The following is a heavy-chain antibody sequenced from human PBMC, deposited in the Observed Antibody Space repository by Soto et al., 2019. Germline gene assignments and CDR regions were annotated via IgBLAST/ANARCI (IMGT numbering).Heavy chain of an antibody. J-gene: IGHJ4*02. CDR3: ARDPGYCTNGVCPIFDF. D-gene: IGHD2-8*01. CDR1: GDSVTNYF. V-gene: IGHV4-59*02. CDR2: MYHGGRT. Sequence: SETLSLTCTVSGDSVTNYFWSWMRQPPGKGLEWIGHMYHGGRTNYSPSLKSRVTMSLDSSKKQFSLNLSSVTAADTAVYFCARDPGYCTNGVCPIFDFWGQGVLVPVSS.